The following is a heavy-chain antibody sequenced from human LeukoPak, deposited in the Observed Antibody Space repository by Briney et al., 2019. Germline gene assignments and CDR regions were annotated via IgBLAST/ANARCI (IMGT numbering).Heavy chain of an antibody. CDR3: ARGYYDSSGTDY. J-gene: IGHJ4*02. Sequence: ASVKVSCKASGYTFTSYYMHWVRQAPGQGLEWMGIINPSGGSTSYAQKFQGRVTITTDESTSTAYMELSSLRSEDTAVYYCARGYYDSSGTDYWGQGTLVTVSS. CDR2: INPSGGST. V-gene: IGHV1-46*01. CDR1: GYTFTSYY. D-gene: IGHD3-22*01.